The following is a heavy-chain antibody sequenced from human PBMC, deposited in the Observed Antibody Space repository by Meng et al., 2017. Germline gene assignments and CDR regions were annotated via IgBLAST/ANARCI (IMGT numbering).Heavy chain of an antibody. CDR1: GYTFTSYD. CDR3: ARGYYDFWSGYYGREDWFDP. V-gene: IGHV1-8*01. D-gene: IGHD3-3*01. J-gene: IGHJ5*02. Sequence: ASVKVSCKASGYTFTSYDINWVRQATGQGLEWMGWRNPNSGNTGYAQKFQGRVTMTRNTSISTAYMELISMRSEDTAVYYCARGYYDFWSGYYGREDWFDPWGQGTLVTVSS. CDR2: RNPNSGNT.